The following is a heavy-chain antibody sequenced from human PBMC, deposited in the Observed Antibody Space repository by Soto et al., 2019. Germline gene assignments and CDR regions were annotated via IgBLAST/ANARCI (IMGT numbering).Heavy chain of an antibody. Sequence: EVQLLESGGGLVQPGGSLRLSCAASGFTFSSYAMSWVRQAPGKGLEWVSAISGSGGSTYYADSVKGRFTISRDNSKNPLYLQMNSLRAEDTAVYYCAKDSPKYYYGSGSYRPSFDYWGQGTLVTVSS. D-gene: IGHD3-10*01. CDR2: ISGSGGST. V-gene: IGHV3-23*01. CDR1: GFTFSSYA. J-gene: IGHJ4*02. CDR3: AKDSPKYYYGSGSYRPSFDY.